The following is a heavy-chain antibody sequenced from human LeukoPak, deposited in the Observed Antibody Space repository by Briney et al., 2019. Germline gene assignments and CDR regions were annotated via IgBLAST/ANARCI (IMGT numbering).Heavy chain of an antibody. Sequence: GGSLRLSCAASGFTFSSYSMNWVRQAPGKGLEWVSSISSSSSYIYYAGSVKGRFTISRDNAKNSLYLQMNSLRAEDTAVYDCARVLGVPAAILRWFDPWGQGTLVTVSS. CDR3: ARVLGVPAAILRWFDP. V-gene: IGHV3-21*01. D-gene: IGHD2-2*02. CDR1: GFTFSSYS. J-gene: IGHJ5*02. CDR2: ISSSSSYI.